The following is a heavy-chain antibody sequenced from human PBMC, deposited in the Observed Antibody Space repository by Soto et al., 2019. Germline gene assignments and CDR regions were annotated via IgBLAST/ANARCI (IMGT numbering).Heavy chain of an antibody. CDR3: ARTLYSGYDY. V-gene: IGHV4-59*01. J-gene: IGHJ4*02. CDR2: ILNSGST. CDR1: GGSLNSFY. Sequence: QVQLQESGPGLVMPSETLSLTCTVSGGSLNSFYWSWIRQPPGKGLEWIGHILNSGSTNYNATLKSRVTISIDQSKNQFYMNLRSVTAADTATYFCARTLYSGYDYWGQGSLVTVSS. D-gene: IGHD5-12*01.